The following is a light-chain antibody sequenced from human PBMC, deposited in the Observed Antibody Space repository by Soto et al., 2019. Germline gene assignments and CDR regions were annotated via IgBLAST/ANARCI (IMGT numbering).Light chain of an antibody. CDR3: QQYNNWPRT. Sequence: EILLTQYPGTLSWSPGERATLSWGASQSVSSNLAWYQQKPGKAPRLLIYGASTRATGIPARFSGSGSGTEFTLTISSLQSEDFAVYYCQQYNNWPRTFGHGTKVDIK. CDR2: GAS. J-gene: IGKJ1*01. CDR1: QSVSSN. V-gene: IGKV3-15*01.